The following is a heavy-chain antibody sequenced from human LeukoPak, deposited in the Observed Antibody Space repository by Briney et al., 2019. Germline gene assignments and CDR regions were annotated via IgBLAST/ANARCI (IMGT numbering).Heavy chain of an antibody. CDR3: ARAHRAYDSSGYSSFAGAFDI. CDR2: IYYSGST. CDR1: GGSISNYY. V-gene: IGHV4-59*01. D-gene: IGHD3-22*01. J-gene: IGHJ3*02. Sequence: SETLSLTCTVSGGSISNYYWSWIRQPPGKGLEWIGYIYYSGSTNYNPSLKSRVTISVDTSKNQFSLKLSSVTAADTAVYYCARAHRAYDSSGYSSFAGAFDIWGQGTMVTVSS.